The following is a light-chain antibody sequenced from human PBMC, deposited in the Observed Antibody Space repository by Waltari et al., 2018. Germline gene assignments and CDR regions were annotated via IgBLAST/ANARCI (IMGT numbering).Light chain of an antibody. CDR1: QTISSY. Sequence: DVQMTQSPSSLSASVEDRVTITCRASQTISSYLAWYQQQPGKVPKLLIYAASSLETGVPSRFSGSGSGTEFTLTISSLQPEDFATYYCQQHNSHPWTFGQGTKVEIK. V-gene: IGKV1-17*03. CDR2: AAS. CDR3: QQHNSHPWT. J-gene: IGKJ1*01.